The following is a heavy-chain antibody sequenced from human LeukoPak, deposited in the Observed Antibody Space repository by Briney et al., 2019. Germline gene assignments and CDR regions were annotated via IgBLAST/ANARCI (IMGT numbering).Heavy chain of an antibody. D-gene: IGHD3-3*01. CDR3: ARDLGVVIPLDAFDI. CDR2: ISAYNGNT. J-gene: IGHJ3*02. V-gene: IGHV1-18*01. Sequence: GASVKFSCKASGYTFTSYGISWVRQAPGQGLEWMGWISAYNGNTNYAQKLQGRVTMTTDTSTSTAYMELRSLRSDDTAVYYCARDLGVVIPLDAFDIWGQGTMVTVSS. CDR1: GYTFTSYG.